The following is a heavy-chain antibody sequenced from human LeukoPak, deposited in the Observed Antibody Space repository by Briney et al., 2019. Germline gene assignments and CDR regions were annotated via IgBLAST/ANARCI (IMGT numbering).Heavy chain of an antibody. CDR3: ARVSSGSYQRGAFDI. Sequence: SETLSLTCTVSGGSISSGSYYWSWIRQPAGKGLEWIGRICTSGSTNYNPSLKSRVTISVDTSKNQFSLKLSSVTAADTAVYYCARVSSGSYQRGAFDIWGRGTMVTVSS. V-gene: IGHV4-61*02. D-gene: IGHD1-26*01. J-gene: IGHJ3*02. CDR1: GGSISSGSYY. CDR2: ICTSGST.